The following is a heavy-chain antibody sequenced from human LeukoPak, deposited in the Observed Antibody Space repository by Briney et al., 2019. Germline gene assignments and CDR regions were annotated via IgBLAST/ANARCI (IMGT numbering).Heavy chain of an antibody. J-gene: IGHJ4*02. Sequence: GGSLRLSCVASGFTFSTFAMIWVRQPPGKGLEWVSSIFPSGGEIHYADSVRGRFAISRDNSKSTLSLQMNSLRVEDTAIYYCATYRQVLLPFESWGQGTLVTVSS. D-gene: IGHD2-8*02. V-gene: IGHV3-23*01. CDR2: IFPSGGEI. CDR1: GFTFSTFA. CDR3: ATYRQVLLPFES.